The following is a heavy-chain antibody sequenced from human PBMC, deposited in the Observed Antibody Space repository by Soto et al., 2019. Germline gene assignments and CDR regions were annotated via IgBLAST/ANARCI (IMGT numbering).Heavy chain of an antibody. V-gene: IGHV1-46*03. Sequence: ASVKVSCKASGYTFTSYAMHWVRQAPGQRLEWMGWINPSGGSTSYAQKFQGRVTMTRDTSTSTVYMELSSLRSEDTAVYYCAREEDIVVVPAAPQFDYWGQGTLVTVSS. CDR1: GYTFTSYA. CDR3: AREEDIVVVPAAPQFDY. J-gene: IGHJ4*02. D-gene: IGHD2-2*01. CDR2: INPSGGST.